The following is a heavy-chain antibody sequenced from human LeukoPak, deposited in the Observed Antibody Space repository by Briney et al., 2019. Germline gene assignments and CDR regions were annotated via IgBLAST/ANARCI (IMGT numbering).Heavy chain of an antibody. CDR2: ITYDGYYK. J-gene: IGHJ4*02. CDR1: GFTFTNYG. CDR3: ARDLSPVVRASPMGY. V-gene: IGHV3-30*03. D-gene: IGHD3-10*01. Sequence: PGGSLRLSCAASGFTFTNYGMHWVRQAPGKGLEWVALITYDGYYKYYSDSVKGRFTISSDTSKNTLYQQMNSLRAEDTAVYYCARDLSPVVRASPMGYWGQGTPVTVSS.